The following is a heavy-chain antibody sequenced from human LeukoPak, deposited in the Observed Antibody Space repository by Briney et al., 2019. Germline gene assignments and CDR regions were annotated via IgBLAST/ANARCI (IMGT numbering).Heavy chain of an antibody. CDR1: GGSISSGGYS. J-gene: IGHJ4*02. CDR2: IYHSGST. V-gene: IGHV4-30-2*01. Sequence: SETLSLTCAVSGGSISSGGYSWSWIRQPPGKGLEWIGYIYHSGSTYYNPSLKSRVTISVDRSKNQFSLKLSSVTAADTAVYYCARGSSPEVFDYWGQGTLVTVSS. CDR3: ARGSSPEVFDY. D-gene: IGHD6-19*01.